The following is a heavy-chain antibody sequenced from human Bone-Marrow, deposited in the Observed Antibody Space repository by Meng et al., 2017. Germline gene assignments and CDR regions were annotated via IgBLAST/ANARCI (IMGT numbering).Heavy chain of an antibody. CDR1: GFTFSSYE. CDR2: IKSSGRTM. Sequence: GESQKISCAASGFTFSSYEMNWVRQAPGKGLEWVSNIKSSGRTMYADSVKGRFTISRDNARNSLYLQMNSLRAEDTAVYYCAKEYSHDNSGYDAFHIWGQGTMVTVSS. J-gene: IGHJ3*02. CDR3: AKEYSHDNSGYDAFHI. V-gene: IGHV3-48*03. D-gene: IGHD3-22*01.